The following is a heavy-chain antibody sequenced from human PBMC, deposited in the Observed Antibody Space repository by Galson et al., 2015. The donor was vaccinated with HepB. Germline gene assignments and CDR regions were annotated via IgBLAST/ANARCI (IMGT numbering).Heavy chain of an antibody. Sequence: QSGAEVKKPGESLKISCKGSGYSFTSYWIGWVRQMPGKGLEWMGIIYPGDSDTRYSPSFQGQVTISADKSISTAYLQWSSLKASDTAMYYCARLAGVEMATISNWYFDLWGRGTLVTVSS. J-gene: IGHJ2*01. CDR2: IYPGDSDT. CDR3: ARLAGVEMATISNWYFDL. CDR1: GYSFTSYW. D-gene: IGHD5-24*01. V-gene: IGHV5-51*01.